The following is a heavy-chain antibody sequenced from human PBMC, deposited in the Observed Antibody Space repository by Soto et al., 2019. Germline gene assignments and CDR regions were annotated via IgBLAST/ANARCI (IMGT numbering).Heavy chain of an antibody. CDR1: GFTFDDYA. J-gene: IGHJ6*02. CDR3: AKDMGITGTTDGGVGMDV. V-gene: IGHV3-9*01. CDR2: ISWNSGSI. Sequence: SLRLSCAASGFTFDDYAMHWVRQAPGKGLEWVSGISWNSGSIGYADSVKGRFTISRDNAKNSLYLQMNSLRAEDTALYYCAKDMGITGTTDGGVGMDVWGQGTTVTGSS. D-gene: IGHD1-7*01.